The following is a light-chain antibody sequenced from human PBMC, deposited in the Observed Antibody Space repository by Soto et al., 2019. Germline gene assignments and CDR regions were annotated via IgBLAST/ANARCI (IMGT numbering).Light chain of an antibody. Sequence: DIQMTQSPSSVSASVGDRVTITCRASQSPRNYLNWFQLRPGRAPRLLIYTTSNLQNGFPSRFSGSGSGTDFTLTISSLQPEDSATYYCQQSYSMPWTFGQGTRVEIK. CDR2: TTS. CDR3: QQSYSMPWT. J-gene: IGKJ1*01. CDR1: QSPRNY. V-gene: IGKV1-39*01.